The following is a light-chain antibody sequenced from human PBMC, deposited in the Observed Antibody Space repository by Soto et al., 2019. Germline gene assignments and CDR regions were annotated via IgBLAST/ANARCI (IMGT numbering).Light chain of an antibody. V-gene: IGKV3-15*01. CDR2: GAS. J-gene: IGKJ5*01. Sequence: ETVMTQSPATLSVSPGERATLSCRASQSVRSSLAWYQQKPGQSPRLLIYGASTRATGIPARFSGSGSGTDFTLTISSLEPEDFAVYYCQQRSNWPPITFGQGTRLEIK. CDR3: QQRSNWPPIT. CDR1: QSVRSS.